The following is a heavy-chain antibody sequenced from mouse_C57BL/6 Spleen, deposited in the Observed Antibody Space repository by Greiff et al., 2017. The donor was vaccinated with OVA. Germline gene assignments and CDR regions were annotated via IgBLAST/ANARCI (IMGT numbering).Heavy chain of an antibody. CDR3: ARAIITTVVGYFDV. V-gene: IGHV1-61*01. Sequence: QVQLQQPGAELVRPGSSVKLSCKASGYTFTSYWMDWVKQRPGQGLEWIGNIYPSDSETHYNQKFKDKATLTVDKSSSTAYMQLSSLTSEDSAVYYCARAIITTVVGYFDVWGTGTTVTVSS. D-gene: IGHD1-1*01. CDR2: IYPSDSET. CDR1: GYTFTSYW. J-gene: IGHJ1*03.